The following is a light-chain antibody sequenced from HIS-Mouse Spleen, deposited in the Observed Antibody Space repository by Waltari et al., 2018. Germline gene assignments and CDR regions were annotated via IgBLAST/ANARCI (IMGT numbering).Light chain of an antibody. Sequence: AIRMTQSPSSFSASTGDRVTITCRASQGISSYLAWYQQKPGKAPNVLIYAASTLQSGVPSRFSGSGSGTDFTLTISCLQSEDFATYYCQKYYSYPLTFGPGTKVDI. CDR1: QGISSY. V-gene: IGKV1-8*01. J-gene: IGKJ3*01. CDR3: QKYYSYPLT. CDR2: AAS.